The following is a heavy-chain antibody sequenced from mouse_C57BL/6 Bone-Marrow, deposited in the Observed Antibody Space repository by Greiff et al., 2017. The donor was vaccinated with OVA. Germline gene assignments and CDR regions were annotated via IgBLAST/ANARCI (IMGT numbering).Heavy chain of an antibody. Sequence: VQLQQSGPELVKPGASVKISCKASGYTFTDYYMNWVKQSHGKSLEWIGDINPNNGGTSYNQKFKGKATVTVDKSSSTAYMELRSLTSEDSAVYYCARGNYYGSSPWFAYWGQGTLVTVSA. CDR1: GYTFTDYY. D-gene: IGHD1-1*01. CDR3: ARGNYYGSSPWFAY. J-gene: IGHJ3*01. V-gene: IGHV1-26*01. CDR2: INPNNGGT.